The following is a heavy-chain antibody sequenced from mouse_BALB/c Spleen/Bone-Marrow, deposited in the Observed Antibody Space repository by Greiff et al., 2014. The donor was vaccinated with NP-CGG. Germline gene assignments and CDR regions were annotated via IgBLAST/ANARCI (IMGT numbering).Heavy chain of an antibody. CDR2: INPGSGGT. CDR1: GYAFTNYL. CDR3: ARVLGRTF. Sequence: VKLMQSGAEVVRPGTSVKVSCKASGYAFTNYLIEWIKQRPGQGLEWIGLINPGSGGTNYNEKFKGKATLTADKSSSTAYMQLSSLTSDGSAVYFYARVLGRTFWGQGTLVTVSA. V-gene: IGHV1-54*01. J-gene: IGHJ3*01.